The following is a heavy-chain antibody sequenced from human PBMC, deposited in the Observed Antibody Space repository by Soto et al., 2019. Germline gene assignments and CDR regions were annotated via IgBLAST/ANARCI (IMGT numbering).Heavy chain of an antibody. CDR3: ASGWWVDY. CDR1: GFTFSSDG. CDR2: ISYDGSNK. J-gene: IGHJ4*02. Sequence: QVQLVESGGGVVQPGRSLRLSCAASGFTFSSDGMHWVRQAPGKGLEWVAVISYDGSNKYFADSDKGRFTISRDNSKNPLYLQMNSLRAEDTAVYYGASGWWVDYWGQGTLVTVSS. D-gene: IGHD6-19*01. V-gene: IGHV3-30*03.